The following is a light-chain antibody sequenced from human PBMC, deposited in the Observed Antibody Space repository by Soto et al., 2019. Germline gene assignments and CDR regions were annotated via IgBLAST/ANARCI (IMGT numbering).Light chain of an antibody. CDR2: KAS. Sequence: DIQMTQSPSTLSASVGDRVTITCRASQTIDSWLAWYQQRPGQPPNLLIYKASTLASGVPSRFSGSGSGTEFTLTINSLQPDDFATYYCQQYHIYSGTFGQGTKV. CDR3: QQYHIYSGT. J-gene: IGKJ1*01. CDR1: QTIDSW. V-gene: IGKV1-5*03.